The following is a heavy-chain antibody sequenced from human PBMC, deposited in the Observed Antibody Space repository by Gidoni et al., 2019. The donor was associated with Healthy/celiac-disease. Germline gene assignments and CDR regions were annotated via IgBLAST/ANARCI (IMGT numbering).Heavy chain of an antibody. V-gene: IGHV3-23*01. J-gene: IGHJ3*02. CDR2: ISGSGGST. CDR1: GFTFSSYA. CDR3: AKDFGETDYYDSFPSDAFDI. D-gene: IGHD3-22*01. Sequence: EVQLLESGGGLVQPGGSLRLSCAASGFTFSSYAMRWVRQAPGKGLEWVSAISGSGGSTYYADSVKGRFTISRDNSKNTLYLQMNSLRAEDTAVYYCAKDFGETDYYDSFPSDAFDIWGQGTMVTVSS.